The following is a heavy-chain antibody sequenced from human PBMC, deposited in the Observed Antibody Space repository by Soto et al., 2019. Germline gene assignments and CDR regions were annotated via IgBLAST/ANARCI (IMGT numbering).Heavy chain of an antibody. CDR2: ISYDGSNK. D-gene: IGHD6-13*01. CDR3: ARDRSAGDAFDI. CDR1: GFTFISYA. V-gene: IGHV3-30-3*01. Sequence: PGGALRLSCAASGFTFISYAMHWVLQAPGKGLEWVAVISYDGSNKYYADSVKGRFTISRDNSKNTLYLQMNSLRAEDTAVYYCARDRSAGDAFDIWGRGTMVTVSS. J-gene: IGHJ3*02.